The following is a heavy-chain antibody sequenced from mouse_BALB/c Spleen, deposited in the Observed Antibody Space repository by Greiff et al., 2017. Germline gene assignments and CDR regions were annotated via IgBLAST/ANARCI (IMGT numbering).Heavy chain of an antibody. Sequence: QVQLQQSGPELVKPGASVKMSCKASGYTFTSYYIHWVKQRPGQGLEWIGWIYPGDGSTKYNEKFKGKTTLTADKSSSTAYMLLSSLTSEDSAIYFCAREGYFDYWGQGTTLTVSS. J-gene: IGHJ2*01. CDR1: GYTFTSYY. CDR2: IYPGDGST. CDR3: AREGYFDY. V-gene: IGHV1S56*01.